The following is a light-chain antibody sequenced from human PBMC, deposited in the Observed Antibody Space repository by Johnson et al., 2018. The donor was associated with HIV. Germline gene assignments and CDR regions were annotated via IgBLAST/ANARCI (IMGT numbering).Light chain of an antibody. CDR3: GTWDNSLTTGGV. CDR1: SSNIGNNY. CDR2: DNN. V-gene: IGLV1-51*01. Sequence: QSVLTQPPSVSAAPGQKVTISCSGSSSNIGNNYVSWYQQLPGTAPKLLIYDNNKRPSGIPDRFSGSKYGTSATLGITGLQTGDEADYYCGTWDNSLTTGGVFGTGTKVTVL. J-gene: IGLJ1*01.